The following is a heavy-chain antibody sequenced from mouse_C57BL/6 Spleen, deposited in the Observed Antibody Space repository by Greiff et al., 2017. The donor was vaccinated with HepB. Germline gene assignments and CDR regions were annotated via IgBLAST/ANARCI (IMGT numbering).Heavy chain of an antibody. CDR1: GYTFTSYW. V-gene: IGHV1-7*01. D-gene: IGHD1-1*01. Sequence: QVQLKESGAELAKPGASVKLSCKASGYTFTSYWMHWVKQRPGQGLEWIGYINPSSGYTKYNQKFKDKATLTADKSSSTAYMQLSSLTYEDSAVYYCAREESSYGSSQYYFDYWGQGTTLTVSS. J-gene: IGHJ2*01. CDR3: AREESSYGSSQYYFDY. CDR2: INPSSGYT.